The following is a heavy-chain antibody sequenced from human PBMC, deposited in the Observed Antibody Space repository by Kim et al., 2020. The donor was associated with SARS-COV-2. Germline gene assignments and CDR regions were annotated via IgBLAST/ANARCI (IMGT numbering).Heavy chain of an antibody. CDR3: SQWPDRGRDAFDI. D-gene: IGHD6-19*01. Sequence: GESLKISCKGSGYSFTSYWISWVRQMPGKGLEWMGRIDPSDSYTNYSPSFQGHVTISADKSISTAYLQWSSLKASDTAMYYCSQWPDRGRDAFDIWGQGTMVTVSS. J-gene: IGHJ3*02. V-gene: IGHV5-10-1*01. CDR1: GYSFTSYW. CDR2: IDPSDSYT.